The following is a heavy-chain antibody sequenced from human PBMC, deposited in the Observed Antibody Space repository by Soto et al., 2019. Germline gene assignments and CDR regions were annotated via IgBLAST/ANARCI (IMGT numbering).Heavy chain of an antibody. Sequence: SETLSLTCTVSGGSISSSSYYWGWIRQPPGKGLEWIGSIYYSGSTYYNPSLKSRVTISVDTSKNQFSLKLSSVTAADTAVYNCARQGVVGATRYYYYGMDVWGQGTTVTVSS. CDR3: ARQGVVGATRYYYYGMDV. J-gene: IGHJ6*02. D-gene: IGHD1-26*01. V-gene: IGHV4-39*01. CDR2: IYYSGST. CDR1: GGSISSSSYY.